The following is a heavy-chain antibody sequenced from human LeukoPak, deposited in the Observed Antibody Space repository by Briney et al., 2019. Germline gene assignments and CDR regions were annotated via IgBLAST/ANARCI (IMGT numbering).Heavy chain of an antibody. CDR1: GFTISRYW. D-gene: IGHD2-15*01. J-gene: IGHJ4*02. Sequence: GGSLRLSCGASGFTISRYWMSWVRQAPGKGLEWVSYISSSGSTIYYADSVKGRFTISRDNAKNSLYLQMNSLRAEDTAVYYCARSVVVVAATSGLDYWGQGTLVTVSS. V-gene: IGHV3-48*03. CDR2: ISSSGSTI. CDR3: ARSVVVVAATSGLDY.